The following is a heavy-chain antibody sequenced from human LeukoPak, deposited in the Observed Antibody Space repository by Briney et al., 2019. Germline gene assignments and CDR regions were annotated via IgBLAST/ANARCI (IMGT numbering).Heavy chain of an antibody. D-gene: IGHD6-13*01. J-gene: IGHJ4*02. Sequence: SETLSLTCTVSGGSISSYYGSWIRQPPGKGLEWIGYIYYSGSTNHNPSLKSRVTISVDTSKNQFSLKLSSVTAADTAVYYCARSDQQLVLDYWGQGTLVAVSS. CDR1: GGSISSYY. CDR3: ARSDQQLVLDY. CDR2: IYYSGST. V-gene: IGHV4-59*01.